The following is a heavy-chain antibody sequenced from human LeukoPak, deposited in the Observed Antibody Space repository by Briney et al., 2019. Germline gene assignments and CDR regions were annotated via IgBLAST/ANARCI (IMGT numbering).Heavy chain of an antibody. CDR1: GGSISSGGYS. Sequence: SETLSLTCTVSGGSISSGGYSWSWIRQHPGKGLEWIGYIYYSGSTYYNPSLKSRVTISVDTSKNQFSLKLSSVTAADTAVYYCARGKYSSSPNDYWGQGTLVTVSS. J-gene: IGHJ4*02. CDR2: IYYSGST. CDR3: ARGKYSSSPNDY. D-gene: IGHD6-6*01. V-gene: IGHV4-31*03.